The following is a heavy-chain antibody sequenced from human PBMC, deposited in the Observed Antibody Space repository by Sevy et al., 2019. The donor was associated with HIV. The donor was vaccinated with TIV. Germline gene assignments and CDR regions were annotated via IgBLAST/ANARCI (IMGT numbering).Heavy chain of an antibody. Sequence: GGSLRLSCEASGFTFSKYSMSWVRQAPGKGLEWVSTFSFGCGRINYADSVKGRFTISRNDSKNTLYLQMKGLRAEDTAVYYCAREGCTKPHDYWGQGTLVTVSS. CDR2: FSFGCGRI. D-gene: IGHD2-8*01. V-gene: IGHV3-23*01. J-gene: IGHJ4*02. CDR1: GFTFSKYS. CDR3: AREGCTKPHDY.